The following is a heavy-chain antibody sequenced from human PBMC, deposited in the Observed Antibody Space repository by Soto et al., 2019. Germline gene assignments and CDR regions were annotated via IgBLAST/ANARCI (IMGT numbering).Heavy chain of an antibody. J-gene: IGHJ4*02. CDR3: ISTGGYCGGDCYWPMMWDY. Sequence: GESLKISCKGSGYSFTSYWIGWVRQMPGKGLEWMGIIYPGDSDTRYSPSFQGQVTISADKSISTAYLQWSSLKASDTAMYYCISTGGYCGGDCYWPMMWDYWGQGTLVTVSS. V-gene: IGHV5-51*01. D-gene: IGHD2-21*02. CDR1: GYSFTSYW. CDR2: IYPGDSDT.